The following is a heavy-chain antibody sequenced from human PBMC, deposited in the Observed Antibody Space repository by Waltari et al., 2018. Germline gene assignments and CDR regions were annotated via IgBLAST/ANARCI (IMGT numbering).Heavy chain of an antibody. CDR3: AREGRATTVTREGFDY. V-gene: IGHV4-59*01. CDR2: IYYSGST. Sequence: QVQLQESGPGLVKPSETLSLTCTVSGGSISSYYWSWIRHPPGKGLEWIGYIYYSGSTNYNPSLKRRVTISVDTSKNQFSLKLSSVTAADTAVYYCAREGRATTVTREGFDYWGQGTLVTVSS. CDR1: GGSISSYY. D-gene: IGHD4-17*01. J-gene: IGHJ4*02.